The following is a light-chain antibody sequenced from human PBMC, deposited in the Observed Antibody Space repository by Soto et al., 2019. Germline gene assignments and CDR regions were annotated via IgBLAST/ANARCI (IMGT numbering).Light chain of an antibody. J-gene: IGLJ1*01. V-gene: IGLV1-51*01. CDR2: DNN. CDR1: SSNIGNNY. Sequence: QSVLTQPPSVSAAPGQKVTISCSGSSSNIGNNYVSWYQQLPGTAPKLLIYDNNKRPSGIPDRFPDSKSGTSATLAITGLQTGDEADYYCGTWDSSLSAYVFGTGTKV. CDR3: GTWDSSLSAYV.